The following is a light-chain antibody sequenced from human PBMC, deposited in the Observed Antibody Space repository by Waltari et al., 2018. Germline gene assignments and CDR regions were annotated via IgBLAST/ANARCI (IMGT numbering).Light chain of an antibody. Sequence: QSVLTQPASVSGSPGQSITIPCTGVSGDGGSYTFVSWYQQHPGKVPKLLIFEASKRPSCVSYRFSGSKSGDTASLTISGLQAEDEADYYCYSYVGSSTSVFGGGTKVTVL. V-gene: IGLV2-23*01. J-gene: IGLJ3*02. CDR3: YSYVGSSTSV. CDR2: EAS. CDR1: SGDGGSYTF.